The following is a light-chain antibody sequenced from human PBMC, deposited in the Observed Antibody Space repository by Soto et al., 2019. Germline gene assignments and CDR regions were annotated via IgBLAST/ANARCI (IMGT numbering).Light chain of an antibody. J-gene: IGLJ1*01. CDR1: SSDVGGYNF. CDR2: DVT. Sequence: QLVLTQPASVSGSPGQSITISCTGTSSDVGGYNFVSWYQQHPDKAPKLMIHDVTNRPSGVSNRFSGSKSGNTASLTISGLQAEDEADYYCSSYTSISTYVFGTGTKLTVL. V-gene: IGLV2-14*01. CDR3: SSYTSISTYV.